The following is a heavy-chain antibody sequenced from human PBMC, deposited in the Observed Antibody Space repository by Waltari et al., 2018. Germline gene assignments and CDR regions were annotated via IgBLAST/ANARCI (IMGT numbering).Heavy chain of an antibody. V-gene: IGHV4-59*07. Sequence: QVQLQESGPGLLKPSDTLSLTCTVYSGSMHSHYWSWLRPPPGKGLEWIGRIQYTGITNYNPSLESRVTIDTSKTQFSLTLTSLTAADTAVYYCARFSRGRYFDYWPQGTLVTVSS. CDR3: ARFSRGRYFDY. CDR2: IQYTGIT. CDR1: SGSMHSHY. D-gene: IGHD3-10*01. J-gene: IGHJ4*02.